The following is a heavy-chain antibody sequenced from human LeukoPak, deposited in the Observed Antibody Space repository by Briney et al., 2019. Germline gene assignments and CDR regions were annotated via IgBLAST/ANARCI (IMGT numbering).Heavy chain of an antibody. D-gene: IGHD6-13*01. CDR1: GFTFSSSA. CDR2: ISTSGSST. Sequence: PGGSLRLSCAASGFTFSSSAMNWVRQAPGKGLEWVSGISTSGSSTYYADSVKGRFTISRDNSKNTLYLQMNSLRAEDTAVYYCAKDWHRRGIAAAGKPVYYYMDVWGKGTTVTVSS. J-gene: IGHJ6*03. V-gene: IGHV3-23*01. CDR3: AKDWHRRGIAAAGKPVYYYMDV.